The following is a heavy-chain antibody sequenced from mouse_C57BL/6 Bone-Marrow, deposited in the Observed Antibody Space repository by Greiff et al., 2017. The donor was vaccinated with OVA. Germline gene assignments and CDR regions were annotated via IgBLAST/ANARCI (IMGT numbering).Heavy chain of an antibody. V-gene: IGHV1-76*01. J-gene: IGHJ2*01. CDR2: IYPGSGNT. Sequence: QVQLQQSGAELVRPGASVKLSCKASGYTFTDYYINWVKQRPGQGLEWIARIYPGSGNTYYNEKFKGKATLTAEKSSSTAYMQLSSLTSEDSAVYFCARWGYGSSYEESYYFDYWGQGTTLTVSS. CDR1: GYTFTDYY. CDR3: ARWGYGSSYEESYYFDY. D-gene: IGHD1-1*01.